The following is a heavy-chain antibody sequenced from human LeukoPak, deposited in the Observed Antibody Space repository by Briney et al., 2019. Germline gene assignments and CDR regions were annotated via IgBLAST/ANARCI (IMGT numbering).Heavy chain of an antibody. D-gene: IGHD5-18*01. J-gene: IGHJ4*02. V-gene: IGHV3-48*01. CDR2: ISSSSSTI. CDR3: AVLGDTAMVPLLDF. CDR1: GFTFSSYS. Sequence: GGSLRLSCAASGFTFSSYSMNWVRQAPGKGLEWVSYISSSSSTIYYADSVKGRFTISRDNAKNSLYLQMNSLRAEDTAVYYCAVLGDTAMVPLLDFRGQGNLVTVFS.